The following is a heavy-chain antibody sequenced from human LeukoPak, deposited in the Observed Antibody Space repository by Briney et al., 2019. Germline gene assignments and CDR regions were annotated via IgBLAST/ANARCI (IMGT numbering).Heavy chain of an antibody. CDR3: ARVITRYCSSTSCSTNWFDP. D-gene: IGHD2-2*02. CDR2: INPNSGGT. CDR1: GYTFTGYY. V-gene: IGHV1-2*02. Sequence: GASVKVSCKASGYTFTGYYMHWVRQAPGQGLEWMGWINPNSGGTNYAQKFQGRVTMTRDTSISTAYMGLSRLRSDDTAVYYCARVITRYCSSTSCSTNWFDPWGQGTLVTVSS. J-gene: IGHJ5*02.